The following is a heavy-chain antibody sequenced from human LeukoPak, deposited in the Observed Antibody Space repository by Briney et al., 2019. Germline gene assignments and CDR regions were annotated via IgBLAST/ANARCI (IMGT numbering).Heavy chain of an antibody. J-gene: IGHJ6*02. CDR3: AKARLYCSSGTCSDHPATLTGMDV. V-gene: IGHV3-23*01. D-gene: IGHD2-15*01. CDR2: ITNSGVTT. Sequence: AGGSLRLSCTASGFTFSGFAMHWVRQAPGKGLEWVSLITNSGVTTHYADSVKGRFTISRDNSRSTLYLQLNSLRADDTALYYCAKARLYCSSGTCSDHPATLTGMDVWGQGTTVTVSS. CDR1: GFTFSGFA.